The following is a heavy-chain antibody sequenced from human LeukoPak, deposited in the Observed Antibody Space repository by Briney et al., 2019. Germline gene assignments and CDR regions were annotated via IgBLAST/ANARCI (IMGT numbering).Heavy chain of an antibody. Sequence: GGSLRLSCAASGFTFSSYSMNWVRQAPGKGLEWVSSISSSSSYIYYADSVKGRFTISRDNAKNSLYLQMNSLRAEDTAVYCCARDRDRSGYPYYYYGMDVWGQGTTVTVSS. J-gene: IGHJ6*02. D-gene: IGHD3-22*01. CDR1: GFTFSSYS. CDR3: ARDRDRSGYPYYYYGMDV. CDR2: ISSSSSYI. V-gene: IGHV3-21*01.